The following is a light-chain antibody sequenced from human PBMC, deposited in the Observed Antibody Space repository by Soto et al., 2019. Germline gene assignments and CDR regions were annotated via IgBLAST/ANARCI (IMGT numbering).Light chain of an antibody. CDR1: QGIGSD. CDR3: LQDYSIPLT. Sequence: AIQMTQSPSSLSASVGDRVTITCRASQGIGSDLGWYQQKPGKAPNLLIYAISTLHSGGPSRFSGSGSGTDFTLTISSVQPEDIAAYYCLQDYSIPLTFGGGTKVEIK. V-gene: IGKV1-6*01. J-gene: IGKJ4*01. CDR2: AIS.